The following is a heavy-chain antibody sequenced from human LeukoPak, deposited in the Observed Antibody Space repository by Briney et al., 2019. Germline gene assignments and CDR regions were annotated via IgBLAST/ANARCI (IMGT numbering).Heavy chain of an antibody. V-gene: IGHV3-74*01. J-gene: IGHJ5*02. Sequence: GRSLRLSCAASGFTFSSYWMHWVRQAPGKGLVWVSRINSDGSSTSYADSVKGRFTISRDNAKNTLYLQMNSLRAEDTAVYYCARGYFDWLSPSYNWFDHWGQGTLVTVSS. CDR2: INSDGSST. D-gene: IGHD3-9*01. CDR3: ARGYFDWLSPSYNWFDH. CDR1: GFTFSSYW.